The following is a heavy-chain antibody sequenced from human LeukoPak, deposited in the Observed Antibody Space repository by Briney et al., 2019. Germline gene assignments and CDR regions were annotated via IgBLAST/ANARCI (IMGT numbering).Heavy chain of an antibody. D-gene: IGHD4-17*01. J-gene: IGHJ3*02. V-gene: IGHV4-31*03. Sequence: PSETLSLTCTVSGGSISSGGYYWSWIRQHPGKGLEWIGYIYYSGSTYYNPSLKSRVTISVDTSKNQLSLKLGSVTAADTAVYYCARKNGDYLDAFDIWGQGTLVTVSS. CDR3: ARKNGDYLDAFDI. CDR1: GGSISSGGYY. CDR2: IYYSGST.